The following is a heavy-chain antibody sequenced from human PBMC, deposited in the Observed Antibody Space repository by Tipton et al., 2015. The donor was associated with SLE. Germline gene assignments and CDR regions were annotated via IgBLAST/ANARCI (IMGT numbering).Heavy chain of an antibody. Sequence: SLRLSCAASGFTFSAYWMDWVRQAPGKGLVWVSRIKGDGITTTYADSVKGRFTISTDNARSTLYLQMNSLRAEDTALYYCARDRNGALDIWGQGAMVTVPS. CDR2: IKGDGITT. J-gene: IGHJ3*02. D-gene: IGHD2-8*01. V-gene: IGHV3-74*01. CDR3: ARDRNGALDI. CDR1: GFTFSAYW.